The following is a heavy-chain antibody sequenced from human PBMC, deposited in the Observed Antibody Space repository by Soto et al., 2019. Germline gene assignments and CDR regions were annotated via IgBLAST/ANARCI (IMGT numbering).Heavy chain of an antibody. D-gene: IGHD2-15*01. CDR2: IWYDGSNK. CDR1: GFTFSSYG. J-gene: IGHJ6*02. CDR3: ASDYCSGGSCYYSGMDV. V-gene: IGHV3-33*01. Sequence: QVQLVESGGGVVQPGRSLRLSCAASGFTFSSYGMHWVRQAPGKGLEWVAVIWYDGSNKYYADSVKGRFTISRDNSKNTLDLQMNSLRAEDPAVYYCASDYCSGGSCYYSGMDVWGQGTTVTVSS.